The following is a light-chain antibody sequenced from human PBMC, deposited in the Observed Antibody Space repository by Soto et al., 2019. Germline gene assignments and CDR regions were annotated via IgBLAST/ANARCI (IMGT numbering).Light chain of an antibody. CDR1: SSDVGGYSY. CDR2: DVS. CDR3: CSYAGSYTWV. J-gene: IGLJ3*02. V-gene: IGLV2-11*01. Sequence: QSALTQSRSVSGSPGQSVTISCTGTSSDVGGYSYVSWFQQHPDKAPKLMIYDVSKRPSGLPDRFSGSKSGNTASLTISGLQAEDEAHYYCCSYAGSYTWVFGGGTKVTVL.